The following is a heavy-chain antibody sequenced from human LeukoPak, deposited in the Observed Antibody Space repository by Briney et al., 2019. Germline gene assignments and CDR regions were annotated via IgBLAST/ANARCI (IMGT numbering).Heavy chain of an antibody. CDR2: LSYDGRDK. CDR3: AKDGEGAAASYYFDY. V-gene: IGHV3-30*18. CDR1: GFTFSTYG. D-gene: IGHD7-27*01. Sequence: GGSLRLSCAASGFTFSTYGIHWVRQAPGKGLEWVAVLSYDGRDKYYADSVKGRFTISRDNSKNTLYLQMNSLRPEDTAVYYCAKDGEGAAASYYFDYWGQGTLVTVFS. J-gene: IGHJ4*02.